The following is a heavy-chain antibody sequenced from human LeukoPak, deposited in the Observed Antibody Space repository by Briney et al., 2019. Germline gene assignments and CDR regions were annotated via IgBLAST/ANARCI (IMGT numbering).Heavy chain of an antibody. V-gene: IGHV4-59*01. CDR3: ASSTMVRGSSFWFDP. CDR2: IYYSGST. D-gene: IGHD3-10*01. J-gene: IGHJ5*02. Sequence: SETLSLTCTVSGGSISSYYWSWIRQPPGKGLEWIGYIYYSGSTNYNPSLKSRVTISVATSKNQFSLKLSSVTAADTAVYYCASSTMVRGSSFWFDPWGQGTLVTVSS. CDR1: GGSISSYY.